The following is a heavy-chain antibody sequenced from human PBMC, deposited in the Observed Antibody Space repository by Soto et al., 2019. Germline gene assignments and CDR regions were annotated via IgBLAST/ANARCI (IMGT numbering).Heavy chain of an antibody. Sequence: SRTLSLPCAISGDSVSINTAAWNCIRSSPSRVLEWLGRTYYRSNWRHDYAVSVKSRITVNPDTSKNHFSLQLNSVTPDDTAVYYCTTTYYYDSSGYRWGQGTLVTVSS. CDR2: TYYRSNWRH. D-gene: IGHD3-22*01. V-gene: IGHV6-1*01. J-gene: IGHJ4*02. CDR1: GDSVSINTAA. CDR3: TTTYYYDSSGYR.